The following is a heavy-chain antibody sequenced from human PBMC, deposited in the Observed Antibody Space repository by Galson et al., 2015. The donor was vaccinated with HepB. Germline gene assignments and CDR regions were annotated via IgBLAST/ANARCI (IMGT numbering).Heavy chain of an antibody. CDR2: IWSDEKNK. CDR1: GSTFRTYG. V-gene: IGHV3-33*01. Sequence: SLRLSCAASGSTFRTYGMHWVRQAPGKGLEWVAIIWSDEKNKNYADSVKGRFTISRDNSRDTLYLQMNGLRVEDMAVYYCARDLGKGRYFDLWGRGTLVTVSS. CDR3: ARDLGKGRYFDL. J-gene: IGHJ2*01.